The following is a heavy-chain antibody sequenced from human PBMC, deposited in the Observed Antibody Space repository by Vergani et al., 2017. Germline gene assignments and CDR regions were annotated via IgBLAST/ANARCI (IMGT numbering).Heavy chain of an antibody. V-gene: IGHV1-2*02. Sequence: QVQLVQSGAEVKKPGASVKVSCKASGYTFTGYYMHWVRQAPGQGLEWMGWINPNSGGTNYAQKFQGRVTMTRDTSISTAYMELSRLRSDDPAVYYCARIARGWRGANRQFDYWGQGTLVTVSS. J-gene: IGHJ4*02. D-gene: IGHD3-10*01. CDR2: INPNSGGT. CDR3: ARIARGWRGANRQFDY. CDR1: GYTFTGYY.